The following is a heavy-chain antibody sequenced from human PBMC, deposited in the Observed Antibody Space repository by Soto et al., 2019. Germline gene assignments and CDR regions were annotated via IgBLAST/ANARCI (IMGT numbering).Heavy chain of an antibody. J-gene: IGHJ6*02. Sequence: EVQLVESGGGLVQPGGSLRLSCVASGIPVSSNYMTWVRQAPGKGLEWVSVLHSGGDTDYANSVKGRFTISGHDSTNTLFLQMNSLTAEDTAVYYCARDGPYYYASRMDVWGQGATVTVSS. CDR1: GIPVSSNY. CDR3: ARDGPYYYASRMDV. V-gene: IGHV3-53*04. CDR2: LHSGGDT. D-gene: IGHD3-10*01.